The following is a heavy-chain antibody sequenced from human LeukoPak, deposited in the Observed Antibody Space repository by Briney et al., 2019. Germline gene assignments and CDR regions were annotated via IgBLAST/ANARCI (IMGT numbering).Heavy chain of an antibody. CDR1: GFTFSSYA. J-gene: IGHJ4*02. D-gene: IGHD2-2*01. CDR3: ARGSGIVVVPAVLH. CDR2: ISYDGSNK. Sequence: GGSLRLSCAASGFTFSSYAMHWVRQAPGKGLEWVAVISYDGSNKYYADSVKGRFTISSDNSKNTLYLQMNSLRAEDTAVYYCARGSGIVVVPAVLHWGQGTLVTVSS. V-gene: IGHV3-30*04.